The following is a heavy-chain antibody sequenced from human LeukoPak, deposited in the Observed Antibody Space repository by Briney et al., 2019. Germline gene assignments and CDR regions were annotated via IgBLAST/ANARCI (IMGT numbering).Heavy chain of an antibody. CDR3: ARESGSYENWFDP. Sequence: GASVKVSCKASGYTFTSYDINWVRQATGQGLEWMGWMNPNSGNTGYAQKFQGRVTMTRYTSISTAYMELSSLRSEDTAVYYCARESGSYENWFDPWGQGTLVTVSS. D-gene: IGHD1-26*01. V-gene: IGHV1-8*01. CDR2: MNPNSGNT. CDR1: GYTFTSYD. J-gene: IGHJ5*02.